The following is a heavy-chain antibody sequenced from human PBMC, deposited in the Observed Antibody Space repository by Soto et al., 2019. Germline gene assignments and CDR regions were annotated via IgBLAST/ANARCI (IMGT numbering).Heavy chain of an antibody. Sequence: SETLSLTCAVYGGSFSGYYWSWIRQPPGKGLEWIGEINHSGSTNYNPSLKSRVTISVDTSKNQFSLKLSSVTAADTAVYYCARGGGTDIVVVPAALDYWGQGTLVTVSS. CDR1: GGSFSGYY. V-gene: IGHV4-34*01. D-gene: IGHD2-2*01. CDR2: INHSGST. J-gene: IGHJ4*02. CDR3: ARGGGTDIVVVPAALDY.